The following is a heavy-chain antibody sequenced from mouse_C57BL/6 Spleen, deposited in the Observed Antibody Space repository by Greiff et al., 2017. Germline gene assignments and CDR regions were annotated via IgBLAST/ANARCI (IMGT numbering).Heavy chain of an antibody. V-gene: IGHV5-17*01. CDR2: ISSGSSTI. Sequence: DVHLVESGGGLVKPGGSLKLSCAASGFTFSDYGMHWVRQAPEKGLEWVAYISSGSSTIYYADTVKGRFTISRDNAKNTLFLQMTSLRSEDTAMYYCARDSEYAMDYWGQGTSVTVSS. J-gene: IGHJ4*01. D-gene: IGHD3-1*01. CDR1: GFTFSDYG. CDR3: ARDSEYAMDY.